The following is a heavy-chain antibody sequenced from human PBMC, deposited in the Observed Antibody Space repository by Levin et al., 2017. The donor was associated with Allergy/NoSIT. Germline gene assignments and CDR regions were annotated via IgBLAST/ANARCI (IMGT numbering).Heavy chain of an antibody. J-gene: IGHJ3*02. CDR3: ARNWRSAFDI. Sequence: HAGGSLRLSCVGSGFTFSSYWMSWVRQAPGRGLEWVANIKQDGSEMYYADSVKGRFTMSRDNPKNEVYLKMSSLRVEDTAVYYCARNWRSAFDIWGQGTMVTVSS. CDR2: IKQDGSEM. CDR1: GFTFSSYW. V-gene: IGHV3-7*04. D-gene: IGHD2-8*02.